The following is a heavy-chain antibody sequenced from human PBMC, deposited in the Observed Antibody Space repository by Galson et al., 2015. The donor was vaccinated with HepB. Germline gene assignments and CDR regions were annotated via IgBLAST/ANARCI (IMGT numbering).Heavy chain of an antibody. CDR3: VRDAKMDTGIDYMDV. Sequence: SLRLSCAASGFTFTNYGIHWVRQAPGKGLEWVAVIWYDGNSKQYADSVKGRFTISRDNSRNTVYLQMNTLRVEDKAVYYCVRDAKMDTGIDYMDVWGKGTTVTVSS. CDR1: GFTFTNYG. CDR2: IWYDGNSK. V-gene: IGHV3-33*01. J-gene: IGHJ6*03. D-gene: IGHD5-18*01.